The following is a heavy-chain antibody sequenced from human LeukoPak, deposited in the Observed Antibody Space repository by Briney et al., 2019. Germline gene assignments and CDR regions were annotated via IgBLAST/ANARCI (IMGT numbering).Heavy chain of an antibody. CDR2: IYHSGST. CDR1: GYSISSGYY. J-gene: IGHJ3*02. CDR3: ARWVGYCSSTSCYDAFDI. Sequence: PSETLYLTCAVSGYSISSGYYWGWIRQPPGKGLEWIGSIYHSGSTYYNPSLKSRVTISVDTSKNQFSLKLSSVTAADTAVYCCARWVGYCSSTSCYDAFDIWGQGTMVTVSS. D-gene: IGHD2-2*01. V-gene: IGHV4-38-2*01.